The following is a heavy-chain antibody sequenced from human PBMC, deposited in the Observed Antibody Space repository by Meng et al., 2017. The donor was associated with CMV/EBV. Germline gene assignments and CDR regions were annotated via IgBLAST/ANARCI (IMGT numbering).Heavy chain of an antibody. CDR2: INHSGST. CDR3: ARGGNWFDP. V-gene: IGHV4-34*01. J-gene: IGHJ5*02. CDR1: GGSFSGYY. Sequence: GPRELWGAGLLKPSETLSLTCAVYGGSFSGYYWSWIRQPPGKGLEWIGEINHSGSTNYNPSLKSRVTISVDTSKNQFSLKLSSVTAADTAVYYCARGGNWFDPWGQGTLVTVSS.